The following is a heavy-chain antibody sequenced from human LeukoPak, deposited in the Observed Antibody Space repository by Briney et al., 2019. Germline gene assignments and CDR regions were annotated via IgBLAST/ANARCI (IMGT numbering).Heavy chain of an antibody. V-gene: IGHV1-18*01. Sequence: ASVKVSCKASGYTFTSYGISWVRQAPGQGLEWMGWISAYNGNTNYAQKLQGRVTITRNTSISTAYMELSSLRSEDTAVYYCARYSSSWAGTYYYYYYMDVWGKGTTVTVSS. D-gene: IGHD6-13*01. CDR1: GYTFTSYG. CDR2: ISAYNGNT. J-gene: IGHJ6*03. CDR3: ARYSSSWAGTYYYYYYMDV.